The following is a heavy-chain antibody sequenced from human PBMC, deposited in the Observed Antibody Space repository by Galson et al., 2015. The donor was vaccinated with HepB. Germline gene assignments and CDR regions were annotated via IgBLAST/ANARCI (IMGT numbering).Heavy chain of an antibody. D-gene: IGHD4-17*01. V-gene: IGHV1-69*13. CDR1: GGTFPDSQ. Sequence: SVKVSCKVSGGTFPDSQINWVRQAPGQGLGWMGVIVPMFGTTNYAQKFLGRVTITADGSSTTVHMELNSLKFEDTAVYFCARDAAGGDYDDEVFSPYFDSWGQGTLVTVSS. J-gene: IGHJ4*02. CDR3: ARDAAGGDYDDEVFSPYFDS. CDR2: IVPMFGTT.